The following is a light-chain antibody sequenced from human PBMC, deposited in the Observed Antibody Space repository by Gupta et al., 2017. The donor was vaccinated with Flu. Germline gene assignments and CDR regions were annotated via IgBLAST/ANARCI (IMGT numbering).Light chain of an antibody. CDR1: NGDTGRYKY. V-gene: IGLV2-11*01. Sequence: QSALTQPRSVSGSPGQSVTLSCTETNGDTGRYKYVPWYQQHPDKAPKLIIHDVNQRPSGVPDRFSGSKSGNTASLTISGLQADDEADYYCCSYAGTSRLFGGGTRLTVL. CDR3: CSYAGTSRL. J-gene: IGLJ3*02. CDR2: DVN.